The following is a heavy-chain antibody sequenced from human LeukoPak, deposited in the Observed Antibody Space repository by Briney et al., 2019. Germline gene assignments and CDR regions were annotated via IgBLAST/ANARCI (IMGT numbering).Heavy chain of an antibody. CDR2: ISGSGGST. D-gene: IGHD4-17*01. CDR1: GFTFSTYA. V-gene: IGHV3-23*01. Sequence: GGSLRLSCTASGFTFSTYAMSWVRQAPVKGLEWVSAISGSGGSTYYADSVKGRFTISRDNSKKTLYLQMNSLRAEDTAVYYCAKSSLVTTTLYYFDYWGQGTLVTVSS. CDR3: AKSSLVTTTLYYFDY. J-gene: IGHJ4*02.